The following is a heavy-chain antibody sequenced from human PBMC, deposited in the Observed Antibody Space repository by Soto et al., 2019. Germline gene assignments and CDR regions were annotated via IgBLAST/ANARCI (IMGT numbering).Heavy chain of an antibody. Sequence: SQTLSLTCAISGDSVSSNSATWNWIRQSPSRGLEWLGRTYYRSKWYNDFAVSVRSRITISPDTSKNQFSLQLNSVTPDDTAVYYCARGAFYITAGLFDSWGQGTLVTVSS. J-gene: IGHJ4*02. CDR3: ARGAFYITAGLFDS. D-gene: IGHD6-13*01. CDR2: TYYRSKWYN. CDR1: GDSVSSNSAT. V-gene: IGHV6-1*01.